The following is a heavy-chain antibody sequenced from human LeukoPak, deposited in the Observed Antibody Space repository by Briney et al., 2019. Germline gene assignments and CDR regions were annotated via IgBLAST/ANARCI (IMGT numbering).Heavy chain of an antibody. J-gene: IGHJ5*02. CDR3: ARGRRNSGYYPYNWFDP. CDR1: GGSFSGYY. V-gene: IGHV4-34*01. Sequence: SETPSLTCAVYGGSFSGYYWSWIRQPPGKGLEWIGEINHSGSTNYNPSLKSRVTISVDTSKNQFSLKLSSVTAADTAVYYCARGRRNSGYYPYNWFDPWGQGTLVNVSS. CDR2: INHSGST. D-gene: IGHD3-22*01.